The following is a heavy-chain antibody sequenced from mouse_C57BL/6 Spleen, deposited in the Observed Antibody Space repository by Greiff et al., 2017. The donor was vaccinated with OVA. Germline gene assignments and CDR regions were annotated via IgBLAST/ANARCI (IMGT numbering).Heavy chain of an antibody. CDR1: GFSLTSYA. Sequence: VQLQQSGPGLVAPSQSLSITCTVSGFSLTSYAISWVRQPPGKGLEWLGVIWTGGGTNYNSALKSRLSISKDNSKSQVFLKMNSLQTDDTARYYCARGITTVVAYYYAMDYWGQGTSVTVSS. CDR3: ARGITTVVAYYYAMDY. J-gene: IGHJ4*01. V-gene: IGHV2-9-1*01. D-gene: IGHD1-1*01. CDR2: IWTGGGT.